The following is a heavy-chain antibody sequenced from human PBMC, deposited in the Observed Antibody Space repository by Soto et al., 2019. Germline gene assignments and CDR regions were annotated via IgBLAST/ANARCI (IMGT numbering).Heavy chain of an antibody. Sequence: PGGSLRLSCAASGFTFIDYYMTCVRQAPGSGLEWVSYISSSSGTISYANSVKGRFTISRDNAQNSLYLQMTSLRAEDTAVYYCARGTYRSKTVFDYWGQGTLVTVSS. V-gene: IGHV3-11*01. CDR3: ARGTYRSKTVFDY. CDR1: GFTFIDYY. CDR2: ISSSSGTI. J-gene: IGHJ4*02. D-gene: IGHD6-13*01.